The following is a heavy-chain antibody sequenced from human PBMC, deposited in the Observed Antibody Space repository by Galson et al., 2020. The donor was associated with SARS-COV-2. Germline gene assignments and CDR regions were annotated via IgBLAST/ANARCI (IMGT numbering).Heavy chain of an antibody. V-gene: IGHV3-48*02. CDR1: GFTFSSYS. CDR2: ISSSSSTI. CDR3: AREAPRYCSSTSCYSYFDY. D-gene: IGHD2-2*02. Sequence: GGSLRLSCAASGFTFSSYSMNWVRQAPGKGLEWVSYISSSSSTIYYADSVKGRFTISRDNAKNSLYLQMNSLRDEDTAVYYCAREAPRYCSSTSCYSYFDYWGQGTLVTVSS. J-gene: IGHJ4*02.